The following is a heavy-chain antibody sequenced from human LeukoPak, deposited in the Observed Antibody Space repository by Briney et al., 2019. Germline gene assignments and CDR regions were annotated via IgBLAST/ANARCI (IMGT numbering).Heavy chain of an antibody. CDR2: INQDGSEK. CDR3: AREEADS. V-gene: IGHV3-7*01. CDR1: GLIFSSYW. Sequence: AGRCLRLSCAVSGLIFSSYWMTWVRQAPGKALEWVANINQDGSEKYYVDSVKGRFTISRDNAKNSLYLQMNSLRAEDTAVYYCAREEADSWGQGTLVTVSS. J-gene: IGHJ5*01.